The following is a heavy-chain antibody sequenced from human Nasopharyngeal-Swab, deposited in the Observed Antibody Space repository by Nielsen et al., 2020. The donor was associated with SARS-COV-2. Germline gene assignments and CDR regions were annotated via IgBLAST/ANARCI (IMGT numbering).Heavy chain of an antibody. J-gene: IGHJ6*02. Sequence: GESLRLFCAASGFTFNTYAISWVRQAPGKGLEWVSVISGSDYSTKYADSVKGRFTISRDNSKNTVNLQMNSLRAEDTAIYYCAKDRDSGDDSDDYYHYYGMDVWGQGTTVTVSS. D-gene: IGHD5-12*01. V-gene: IGHV3-23*01. CDR2: ISGSDYST. CDR1: GFTFNTYA. CDR3: AKDRDSGDDSDDYYHYYGMDV.